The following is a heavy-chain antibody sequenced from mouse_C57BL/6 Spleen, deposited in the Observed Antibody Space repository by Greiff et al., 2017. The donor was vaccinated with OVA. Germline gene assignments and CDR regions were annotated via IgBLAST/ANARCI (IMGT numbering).Heavy chain of an antibody. CDR1: GFTFSSYA. J-gene: IGHJ1*03. V-gene: IGHV5-4*01. CDR2: ISDGGSYT. Sequence: EVQLQQSGGGLVKPGGSLKLSCAASGFTFSSYAMSWVRQTPEKRLEWVATISDGGSYTYYPDNVKGRFTISRDNAKNNLYLQMSHLKSEDTAMYYCARGPPFITTVYGYFDVWGTGTTVTVSS. D-gene: IGHD1-1*01. CDR3: ARGPPFITTVYGYFDV.